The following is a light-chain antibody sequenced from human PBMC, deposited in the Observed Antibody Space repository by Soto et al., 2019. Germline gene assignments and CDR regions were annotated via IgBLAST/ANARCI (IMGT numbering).Light chain of an antibody. CDR3: CSYAGSKRV. J-gene: IGLJ1*01. Sequence: QSVLTQPASVSGSPGQSITISCTGTSSDVGSYNLVSWYQQHPGKAPKLMIYEGSKRPSGVSNRFSGSKSGNTASLTISGLQAEDEADYYCCSYAGSKRVFGTGTKLTVL. CDR1: SSDVGSYNL. V-gene: IGLV2-23*01. CDR2: EGS.